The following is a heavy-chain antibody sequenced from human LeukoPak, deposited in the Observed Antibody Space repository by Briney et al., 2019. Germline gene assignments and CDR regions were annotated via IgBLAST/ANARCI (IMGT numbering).Heavy chain of an antibody. J-gene: IGHJ4*02. V-gene: IGHV3-23*01. Sequence: GGSLRPSRAASGFTFASYAMSWVRQAPGKGLEWVSVITASGFSTYYADSVKGRFTISRDNSKNTLFLQMNSLRAEDTAVYYCARSEVETAMVGDYWGQGTLVTVSS. CDR2: ITASGFST. CDR3: ARSEVETAMVGDY. CDR1: GFTFASYA. D-gene: IGHD5-18*01.